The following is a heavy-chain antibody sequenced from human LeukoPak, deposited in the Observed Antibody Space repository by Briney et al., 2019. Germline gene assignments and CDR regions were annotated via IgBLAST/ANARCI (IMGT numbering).Heavy chain of an antibody. CDR3: AKNSGSYVRNAFDI. V-gene: IGHV3-23*01. Sequence: GGSLRLSCAASGFTVSSNYMSWVRQAPGKGLEWVSAISGSGGSTYYADSVKGRFTISRDNSKNTLYLQMNSLRAEDTAVYYCAKNSGSYVRNAFDIWGQGTMVTVSS. CDR2: ISGSGGST. CDR1: GFTVSSNY. D-gene: IGHD1-26*01. J-gene: IGHJ3*02.